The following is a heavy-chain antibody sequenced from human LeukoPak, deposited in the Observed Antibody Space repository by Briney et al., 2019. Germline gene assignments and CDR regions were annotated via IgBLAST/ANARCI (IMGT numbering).Heavy chain of an antibody. J-gene: IGHJ6*02. Sequence: ASVTVSCKASGYTFTSYDINWVRQATGQGLEWMGWMNPNSGNTGYAQKFQGRVTMTRNTSISTAYMELSSLRSEDTAVYYCARGDSSGWYYRYYYYYGMDVWGQGTTVTVSS. CDR1: GYTFTSYD. V-gene: IGHV1-8*01. D-gene: IGHD6-19*01. CDR2: MNPNSGNT. CDR3: ARGDSSGWYYRYYYYYGMDV.